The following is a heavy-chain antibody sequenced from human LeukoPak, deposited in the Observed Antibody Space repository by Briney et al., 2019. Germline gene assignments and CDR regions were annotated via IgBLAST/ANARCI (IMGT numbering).Heavy chain of an antibody. CDR1: GGSISSGGYS. V-gene: IGHV4-30-2*01. Sequence: PSQTLSLTCAVSGGSISSGGYSWSWIRQPPGKGLEWIGYIYHSGSTYYNPSLKSRVTMSVDRSKNQFSLKLNPVTAADTAVYYCARGWGPVYYFDYWGQGTLVTVSS. J-gene: IGHJ4*02. CDR2: IYHSGST. CDR3: ARGWGPVYYFDY. D-gene: IGHD3-16*01.